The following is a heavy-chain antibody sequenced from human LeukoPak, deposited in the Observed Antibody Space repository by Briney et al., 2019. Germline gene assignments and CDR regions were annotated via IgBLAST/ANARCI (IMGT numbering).Heavy chain of an antibody. CDR1: GFTFSSYG. CDR2: ISYDGSNK. Sequence: PGGSLRLSCAASGFTFSSYGMHWVRQAPGKGLEWVAVISYDGSNKYYADSVKGRFTISRDNSKNTLYLQMNSLRAEDTAVYYCAKCGMWIQLWSWFDPWGQGTLVTVSS. D-gene: IGHD5-18*01. CDR3: AKCGMWIQLWSWFDP. J-gene: IGHJ5*02. V-gene: IGHV3-30*18.